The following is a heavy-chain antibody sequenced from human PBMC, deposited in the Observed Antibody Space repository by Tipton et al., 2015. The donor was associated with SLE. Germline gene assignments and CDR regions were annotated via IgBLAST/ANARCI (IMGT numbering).Heavy chain of an antibody. CDR3: VRLLTEDVFDD. Sequence: QVQLVQSGAEVKKPGASVKVSCKASGFSFTGHYIHWVRQVPGQGPEWMGWINAYSGSTNYAQKFQDRVTLTRDTTISTAYMELRRLTAHDTAVHYSVRLLTEDVFDDWGQGTLVTVSS. CDR2: INAYSGST. CDR1: GFSFTGHY. D-gene: IGHD2-21*02. V-gene: IGHV1-2*02. J-gene: IGHJ4*02.